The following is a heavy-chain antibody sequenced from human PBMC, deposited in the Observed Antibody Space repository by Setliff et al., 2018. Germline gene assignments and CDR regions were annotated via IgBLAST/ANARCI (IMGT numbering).Heavy chain of an antibody. Sequence: PGESLKISCAASGFTFDVYDLNWVRQAPGKGLEWVSSINWNGDRTGYADSVKGRFTISRDNSKNTLYLQMGSLRAEDMAVYYCARAAYSTRWYGYYYYMDVWGKGTTVTVSS. D-gene: IGHD6-13*01. CDR3: ARAAYSTRWYGYYYYMDV. V-gene: IGHV3-20*04. CDR1: GFTFDVYD. J-gene: IGHJ6*03. CDR2: INWNGDRT.